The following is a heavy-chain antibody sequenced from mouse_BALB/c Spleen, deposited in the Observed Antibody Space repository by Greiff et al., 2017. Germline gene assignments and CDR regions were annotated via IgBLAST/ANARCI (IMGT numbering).Heavy chain of an antibody. J-gene: IGHJ2*01. CDR2: IDPSDSET. D-gene: IGHD2-14*01. CDR1: GYSFTSYW. Sequence: VQVVESGPQLVRPGASVKISCKASGYSFTSYWMHWVKQRPGQGLEWIGMIDPSDSETRLNQKFKDKATLTVDKSSSTAYMQLSSPTSEDSAVYYCARLGVRPFDYWGQGTTLTVSS. CDR3: ARLGVRPFDY. V-gene: IGHV1S126*01.